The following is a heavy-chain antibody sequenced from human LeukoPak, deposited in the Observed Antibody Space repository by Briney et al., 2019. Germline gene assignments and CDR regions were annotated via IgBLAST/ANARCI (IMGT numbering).Heavy chain of an antibody. CDR1: GFTFSSYA. CDR2: ISGSGGST. CDR3: AKDGALYYYYYYMDV. J-gene: IGHJ6*03. V-gene: IGHV3-23*01. D-gene: IGHD3-16*01. Sequence: GSXXXSXAASGFTFSSYAMSWVRQAPGKXREWXSAISGSGGSTYYADSVKGRFTISRDNSKNTLYPQMNSLRAEDTAVYYCAKDGALYYYYYYMDVWGKGTTVTVSS.